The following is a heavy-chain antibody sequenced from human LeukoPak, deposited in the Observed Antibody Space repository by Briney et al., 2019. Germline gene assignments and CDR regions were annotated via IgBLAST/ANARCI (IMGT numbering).Heavy chain of an antibody. CDR2: ISSSSSYI. Sequence: GGSLRLSCAASGFTFSSYSMNWVRQAPGKGLEWVSSISSSSSYIYYADSVKGRFTISRDNAKNSLYLQMNRLRAEDTAVYYCARDEGVTGYYGMDVWGKGTTVTVSP. J-gene: IGHJ6*04. CDR1: GFTFSSYS. CDR3: ARDEGVTGYYGMDV. D-gene: IGHD2-21*02. V-gene: IGHV3-21*04.